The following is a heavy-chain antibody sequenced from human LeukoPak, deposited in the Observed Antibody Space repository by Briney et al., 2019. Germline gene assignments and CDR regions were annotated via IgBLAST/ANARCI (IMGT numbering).Heavy chain of an antibody. V-gene: IGHV3-7*03. D-gene: IGHD6-6*01. J-gene: IGHJ6*03. CDR1: GFTFSIYW. Sequence: PGGSLRLSCAASGFTFSIYWMSWVRQAPGKGLEWVANINQDGSQKYYVDSVEGRFTISRDSAKNSLYLQMNSLRAEDTAVYYCARVGRLAARPIYYYYYMDVWGKGTTVTVSS. CDR2: INQDGSQK. CDR3: ARVGRLAARPIYYYYYMDV.